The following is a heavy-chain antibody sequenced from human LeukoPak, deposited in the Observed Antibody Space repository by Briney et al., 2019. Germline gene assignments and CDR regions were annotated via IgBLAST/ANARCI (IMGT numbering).Heavy chain of an antibody. V-gene: IGHV4-34*01. CDR1: GGSFSGYY. CDR3: ARLGNKDGVVIIPSRYYYYMDV. J-gene: IGHJ6*03. Sequence: SETLSLTCAVYGGSFSGYYWSWIRQPPGKGLEWIGEINHSGSTNYNPSLKSRVTISVDTSKNQFSLKLSSVTAADTAVYYCARLGNKDGVVIIPSRYYYYMDVWGKGTTVTVFS. CDR2: INHSGST. D-gene: IGHD3-3*01.